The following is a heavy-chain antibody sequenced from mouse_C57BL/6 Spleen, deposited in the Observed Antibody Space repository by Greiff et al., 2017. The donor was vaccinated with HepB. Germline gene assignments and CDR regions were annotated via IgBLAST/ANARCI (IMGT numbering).Heavy chain of an antibody. CDR3: AKIYDGSPYAMDY. CDR1: GFSLTSYG. CDR2: IWRGGST. V-gene: IGHV2-5*01. J-gene: IGHJ4*01. Sequence: QVQLQQSGPGLVQPSQSLSITCTVSGFSLTSYGVHWVRQSPGKGLEWLGVIWRGGSTDYNAAFMSRLSITKDNSKSQVFFKMNSLQADDTAIYYCAKIYDGSPYAMDYWGQGTSVTVSS. D-gene: IGHD1-1*01.